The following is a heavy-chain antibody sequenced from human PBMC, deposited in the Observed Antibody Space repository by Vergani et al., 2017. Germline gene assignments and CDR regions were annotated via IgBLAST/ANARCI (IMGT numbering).Heavy chain of an antibody. CDR2: IKQDGSEK. Sequence: VQLVESGGGVVQPGGSLRLSCAASGFTFSSYWMSWVRQAPGKGLEWVANIKQDGSEKYYVDSVKGRFTISRDNAKNSLYLQMNSLRAEDTGVYYCARPLRSPYNWFDPWGQGTLVTVSS. CDR1: GFTFSSYW. J-gene: IGHJ5*02. V-gene: IGHV3-7*01. CDR3: ARPLRSPYNWFDP.